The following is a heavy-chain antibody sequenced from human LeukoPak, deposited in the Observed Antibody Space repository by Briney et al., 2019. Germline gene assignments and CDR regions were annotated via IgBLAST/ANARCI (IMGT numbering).Heavy chain of an antibody. J-gene: IGHJ5*02. V-gene: IGHV4-34*01. CDR1: GGSFSGYY. CDR2: INHSGST. D-gene: IGHD7-27*01. CDR3: ARDGAALGIPNWFDP. Sequence: SETLSLTCAVYGGSFSGYYWSWIRQPPGKGLEWIGEINHSGSTNYNPSLKSRVTISVDTSKNQFSLKLSSVTAADTAVYYCARDGAALGIPNWFDPWGQGTLVTVSS.